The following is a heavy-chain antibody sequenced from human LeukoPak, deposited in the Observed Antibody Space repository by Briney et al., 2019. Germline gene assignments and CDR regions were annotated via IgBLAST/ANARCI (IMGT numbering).Heavy chain of an antibody. CDR3: ARRAPSHDFDD. Sequence: PGGSLRLSCAASGFSFSSYGMNWVRQASGKGLEWVAAISTTSGNIYYADSVKGRFTISRDNAKNSLYLQMNSLRVEDTALYYCARRAPSHDFDDWGQGTLVTVSS. J-gene: IGHJ4*02. V-gene: IGHV3-21*01. CDR2: ISTTSGNI. CDR1: GFSFSSYG.